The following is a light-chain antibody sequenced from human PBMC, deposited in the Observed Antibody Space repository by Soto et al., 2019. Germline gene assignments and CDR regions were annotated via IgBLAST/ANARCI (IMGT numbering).Light chain of an antibody. CDR1: QSVSSY. CDR3: QQRFNWPRFT. J-gene: IGKJ2*01. CDR2: DAS. Sequence: EIVLTQSPATLSLSPGERATLSCRASQSVSSYLAWYQQKPGQAPRLLIYDASNRGTGIPARFSGGGSGTDFTRTISSLEREDFAVYYCQQRFNWPRFTFGQGTKLEIK. V-gene: IGKV3-11*01.